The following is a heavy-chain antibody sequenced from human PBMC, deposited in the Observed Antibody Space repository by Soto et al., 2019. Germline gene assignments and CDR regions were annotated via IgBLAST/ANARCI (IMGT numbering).Heavy chain of an antibody. J-gene: IGHJ1*01. CDR2: IYYSGST. V-gene: IGHV4-31*03. Sequence: QVQLQESGPGLVKPSQTLSLTCTVSGASITSGGYYWSWIRQHPGKGLEWIGYIYYSGSTYYNPSPXSXITISVATSKHQFSLKLSSVTAADTAVYYCTRSIQHWGQGTLVTVSS. CDR3: TRSIQH. CDR1: GASITSGGYY.